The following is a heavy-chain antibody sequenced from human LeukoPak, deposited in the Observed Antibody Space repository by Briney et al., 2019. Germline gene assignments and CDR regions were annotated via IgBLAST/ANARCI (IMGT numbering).Heavy chain of an antibody. CDR1: GGSFSGYY. Sequence: PSETLSLTSAVYGGSFSGYYWSWIRQPPGKGLEWIGEINHSGSTNYNPSLKSRVTISVDTSKNQFSLKLSSVTAADTAVYYCARVHCSSTSCSSDRFLDYWGQGTLVTVSS. J-gene: IGHJ4*02. D-gene: IGHD2-2*01. CDR3: ARVHCSSTSCSSDRFLDY. V-gene: IGHV4-34*01. CDR2: INHSGST.